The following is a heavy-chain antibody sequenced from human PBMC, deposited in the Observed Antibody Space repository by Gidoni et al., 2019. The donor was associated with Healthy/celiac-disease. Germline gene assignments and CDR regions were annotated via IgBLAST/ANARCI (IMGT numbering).Heavy chain of an antibody. CDR1: GLPFSSYA. Sequence: EVQLLESGGGLVQPGGSLRLSCAASGLPFSSYAMSWVRQAPGKGLEWVSAISGSGGSTYYADSVKGRFTISRDNSKNTLYLQMNSLRAEDTAVYYCAKPEIVGADYFDYWGQGTLVTVSS. CDR3: AKPEIVGADYFDY. V-gene: IGHV3-23*01. D-gene: IGHD1-26*01. CDR2: ISGSGGST. J-gene: IGHJ4*02.